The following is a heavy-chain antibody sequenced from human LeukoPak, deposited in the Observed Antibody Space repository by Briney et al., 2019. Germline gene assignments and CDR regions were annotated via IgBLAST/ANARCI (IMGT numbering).Heavy chain of an antibody. J-gene: IGHJ6*03. V-gene: IGHV3-64*01. D-gene: IGHD1-26*01. CDR2: ISSNGGST. CDR1: GFTFSSYA. Sequence: GRSLRLSCAASGFTFSSYAMHWVRQAPGKGLEYVSAISSNGGSTYYANSVKGRFTISRDNSKNTLYLQMGSLRAEDMAVYYCARVGGSYWYYYMDVWGKGTTVTVSS. CDR3: ARVGGSYWYYYMDV.